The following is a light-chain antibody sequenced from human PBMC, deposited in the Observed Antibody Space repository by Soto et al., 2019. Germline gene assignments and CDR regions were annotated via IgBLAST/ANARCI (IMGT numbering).Light chain of an antibody. J-gene: IGLJ2*01. CDR3: GTWDSSLSAGV. CDR1: NSNIGNTY. CDR2: DNN. Sequence: QSVSTQPPSVSAAPGQRVTISCSGSNSNIGNTYVSWYQQLPGTAPKLLIYDNNKRPSGIPDRFSASKSGTSATLGITGLQTGDEADYYCGTWDSSLSAGVFGGGTKLTVL. V-gene: IGLV1-51*01.